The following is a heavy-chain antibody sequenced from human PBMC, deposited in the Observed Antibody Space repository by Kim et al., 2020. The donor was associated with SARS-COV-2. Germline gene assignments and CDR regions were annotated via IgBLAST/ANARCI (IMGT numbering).Heavy chain of an antibody. Sequence: GGSLRLSCVASGFTFTKYWMNWVRQAPEKGLEWVANIKEDGSEKYYVDSVKGRFTIARDKAKNSLYLQMNSLRVEDTAIYFCGRDYSDWGQGTLVTVSS. V-gene: IGHV3-7*01. CDR3: GRDYSD. CDR2: IKEDGSEK. CDR1: GFTFTKYW. J-gene: IGHJ4*02. D-gene: IGHD6-13*01.